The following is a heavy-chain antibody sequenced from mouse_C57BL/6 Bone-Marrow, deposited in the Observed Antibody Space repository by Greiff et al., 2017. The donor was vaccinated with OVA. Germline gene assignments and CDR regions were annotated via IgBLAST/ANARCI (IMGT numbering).Heavy chain of an antibody. J-gene: IGHJ2*01. Sequence: EVQLVESGGGLVQPGGSLKLSCAASGFTFSDYYMYWVRQTPEKRLEWVAYISNGGGSTYYQDTVKGRFTISRDNAKNTLYLQMSRLKSEDTAMYYCARQNGSGYFDYWGQGTTLTVSS. V-gene: IGHV5-12*01. D-gene: IGHD1-1*01. CDR2: ISNGGGST. CDR3: ARQNGSGYFDY. CDR1: GFTFSDYY.